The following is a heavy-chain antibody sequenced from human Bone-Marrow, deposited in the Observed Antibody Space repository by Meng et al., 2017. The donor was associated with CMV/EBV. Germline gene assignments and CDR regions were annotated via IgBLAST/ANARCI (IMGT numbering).Heavy chain of an antibody. Sequence: GESLKISCAASGFTFSNYAMHWVRQAPGKGLEWVTVMSYDGNYKYYADSVKGRFTISRDISNNTLYLQMNSLRTEDTAVYYCARHGYYDSSGYGGYFDYWGQRTLVTVSS. D-gene: IGHD3-22*01. CDR2: MSYDGNYK. CDR1: GFTFSNYA. V-gene: IGHV3-30-3*01. CDR3: ARHGYYDSSGYGGYFDY. J-gene: IGHJ4*02.